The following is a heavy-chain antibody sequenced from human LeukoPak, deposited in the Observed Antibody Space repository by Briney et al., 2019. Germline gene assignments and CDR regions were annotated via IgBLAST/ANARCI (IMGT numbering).Heavy chain of an antibody. Sequence: SETLSLTCTVSGGSISNYYWSWIRQPPGKGLEWIGSIYYSGSTNYSPSLKSRVTISVDTSKNQFSLKLSSVTAADTAVYYCARRGYYYDSSGYYYFDYWGQGTLVTVSS. D-gene: IGHD3-22*01. CDR2: IYYSGST. CDR3: ARRGYYYDSSGYYYFDY. J-gene: IGHJ4*02. V-gene: IGHV4-59*01. CDR1: GGSISNYY.